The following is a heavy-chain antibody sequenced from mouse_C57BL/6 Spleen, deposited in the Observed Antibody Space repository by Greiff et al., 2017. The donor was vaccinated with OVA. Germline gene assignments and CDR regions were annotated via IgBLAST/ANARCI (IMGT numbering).Heavy chain of an antibody. CDR3: ARSVVAHWYFDV. CDR2: IDPSDSYT. V-gene: IGHV1-59*01. CDR1: GYTFTSYW. Sequence: QVQLKQPGAELVRPGTSVKLSCKASGYTFTSYWMHWVKQRPGQGLEWIGVIDPSDSYTNYNQKFKGKATLTVDTSSSTAYMQLSSLTSEDSAVYYCARSVVAHWYFDVWGTGTTVTVSS. D-gene: IGHD1-1*01. J-gene: IGHJ1*03.